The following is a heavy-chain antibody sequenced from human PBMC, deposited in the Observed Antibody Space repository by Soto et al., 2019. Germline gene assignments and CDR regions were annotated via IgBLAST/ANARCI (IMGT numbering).Heavy chain of an antibody. CDR2: IYYSGST. V-gene: IGHV4-59*01. D-gene: IGHD3-10*01. CDR3: ARDFGEYPSGIFDY. J-gene: IGHJ4*02. Sequence: ETLSLTCTVSGGSISSYYWSWIRQPPGKGLEWIGYIYYSGSTNYNPSLKSRDTISVDTSKNQFSLKLSSVTAADTAVYYCARDFGEYPSGIFDYWGQGTLVTVSS. CDR1: GGSISSYY.